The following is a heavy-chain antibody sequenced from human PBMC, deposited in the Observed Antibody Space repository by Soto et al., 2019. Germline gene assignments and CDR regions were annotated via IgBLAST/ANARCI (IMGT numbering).Heavy chain of an antibody. V-gene: IGHV4-31*03. CDR1: GGSISSGGYY. CDR3: ARGVLELGPYTTNNMDV. CDR2: IYYSGST. J-gene: IGHJ6*02. Sequence: SETLSLTCTVSGGSISSGGYYWSWIRQHPGKGLEWIGYIYYSGSTYYNPSLKSRVTISVDTSKNQFSLKLSSVTAADTAVYYCARGVLELGPYTTNNMDVWGQGTTVTVSS. D-gene: IGHD3-3*02.